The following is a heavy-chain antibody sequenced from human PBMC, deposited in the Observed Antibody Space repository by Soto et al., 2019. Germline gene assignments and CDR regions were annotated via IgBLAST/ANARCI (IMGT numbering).Heavy chain of an antibody. CDR3: ARDKSGRDGYNYYYYGMDV. D-gene: IGHD5-12*01. Sequence: SETLSLTCTVSGGSISSYYWSWIRQPPGKGLEWIGYIYYSGSTNYNPSLKSRVTISVDTSKNQFSLKLSSVTAADTAVYYCARDKSGRDGYNYYYYGMDVWGQGTTVTVSS. CDR2: IYYSGST. CDR1: GGSISSYY. J-gene: IGHJ6*02. V-gene: IGHV4-59*01.